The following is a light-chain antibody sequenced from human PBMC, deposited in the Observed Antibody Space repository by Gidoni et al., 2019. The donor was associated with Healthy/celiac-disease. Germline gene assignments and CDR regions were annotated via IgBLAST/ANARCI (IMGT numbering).Light chain of an antibody. CDR3: SSYTSSSTVYV. CDR2: EVS. CDR1: SSAVGGYNY. J-gene: IGLJ1*01. V-gene: IGLV2-14*01. Sequence: QSALTQPASVSGSPGQSITISCTGTSSAVGGYNYVSWYQQPPGKAPKLMIYEVSNRPSGVSNRFSGSKSGNTASLTISGLQAEDEADYYCSSYTSSSTVYVFGTGTKVTVL.